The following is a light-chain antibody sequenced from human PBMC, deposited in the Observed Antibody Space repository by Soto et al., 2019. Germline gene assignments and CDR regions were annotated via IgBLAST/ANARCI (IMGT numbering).Light chain of an antibody. Sequence: QSALTQPASVSGSPGQSITISCTGTSSDVGSYNLVSWYQQHPGKAPKLMIYEGTKRPSGVSNRFSGSKSGNTASMTISGLQAEDEADYYCCSYAHSTTVGTVVFGGGTKLTVL. CDR3: CSYAHSTTVGTVV. CDR2: EGT. J-gene: IGLJ2*01. V-gene: IGLV2-23*01. CDR1: SSDVGSYNL.